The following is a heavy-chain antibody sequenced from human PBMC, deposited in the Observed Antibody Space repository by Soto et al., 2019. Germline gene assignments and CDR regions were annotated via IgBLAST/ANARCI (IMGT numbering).Heavy chain of an antibody. J-gene: IGHJ4*02. D-gene: IGHD1-1*01. CDR1: GFTFSTYA. CDR3: EKDKGNWNIPFDF. CDR2: ISGSGGGT. V-gene: IGHV3-23*01. Sequence: GGSLRLSCAASGFTFSTYAMSWVRQAPGKGLEWVSYISGSGGGTYYADSVKGRITISRDNSKNTLYLQMNSLRVEETAVYYCEKDKGNWNIPFDFWGQGTLVTVSS.